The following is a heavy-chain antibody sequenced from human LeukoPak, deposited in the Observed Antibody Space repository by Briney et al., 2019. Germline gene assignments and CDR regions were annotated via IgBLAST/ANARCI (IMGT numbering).Heavy chain of an antibody. V-gene: IGHV3-48*03. Sequence: GGSLRLSCAASGFTFSSYEMNWVRQAPGKGLEWVSYISSSGSTIYYADSVKGRFTISRDNAKHSLYLQMNSLRSEDTAVYYCAELGITMIGGVWGKGTTVTISS. CDR2: ISSSGSTI. J-gene: IGHJ6*04. D-gene: IGHD3-10*02. CDR1: GFTFSSYE. CDR3: AELGITMIGGV.